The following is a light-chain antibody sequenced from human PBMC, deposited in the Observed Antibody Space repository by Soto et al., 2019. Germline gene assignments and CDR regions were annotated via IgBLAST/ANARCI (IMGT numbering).Light chain of an antibody. CDR3: QQRSNWPPLT. Sequence: EIVLTQSPATLSLSPGEIATLSCSASQSVSSYLDWYQQKPGQAPRLLIYDASNRATGIPARFSGSGSGTDFTLTISSLEPEEFAVYYCQQRSNWPPLTFGGGTKVEIK. J-gene: IGKJ4*01. CDR2: DAS. V-gene: IGKV3-11*01. CDR1: QSVSSY.